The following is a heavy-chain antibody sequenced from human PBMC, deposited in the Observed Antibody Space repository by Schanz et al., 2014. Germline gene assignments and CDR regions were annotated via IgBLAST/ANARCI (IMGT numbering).Heavy chain of an antibody. J-gene: IGHJ4*02. V-gene: IGHV3-21*01. CDR3: ARDSRPNYDFLTAYYSIDY. CDR2: ISSSGSYI. Sequence: EVQLVESGGYLVQPGGSLRLSCAASGFIFSNYGMHWVRQAPGKGLEWVSSISSSGSYIHYADSVKGRFTISRDNAKNTLYLQMNSLRAEDTAVYYCARDSRPNYDFLTAYYSIDYWGQGTLVTVSS. D-gene: IGHD3-9*01. CDR1: GFIFSNYG.